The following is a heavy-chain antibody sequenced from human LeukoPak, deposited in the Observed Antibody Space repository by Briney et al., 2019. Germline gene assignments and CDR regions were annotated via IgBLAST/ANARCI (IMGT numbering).Heavy chain of an antibody. CDR3: ARGAMIIVAHFDY. V-gene: IGHV3-21*01. CDR1: GFTFSTYS. D-gene: IGHD3-22*01. CDR2: ISSGRNYI. Sequence: GRSLRLSCAASGFTFSTYSMNWVRQAPGKGLEWVSSISSGRNYIYYADSVKGRFTISRDNAKNSLYLQMNSLRAEDTAVYYCARGAMIIVAHFDYWGQGTLVTVSS. J-gene: IGHJ4*02.